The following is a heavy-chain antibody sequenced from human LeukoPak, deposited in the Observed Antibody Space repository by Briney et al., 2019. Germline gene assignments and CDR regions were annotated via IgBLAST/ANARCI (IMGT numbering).Heavy chain of an antibody. J-gene: IGHJ4*02. V-gene: IGHV3-33*01. CDR1: GFTFSNYG. CDR2: IWIDGSNE. D-gene: IGHD1-1*01. CDR3: ARDHSGTQDY. Sequence: GASLRLSCAASGFTFSNYGMHWVRQAPGKGLEWVAVIWIDGSNEYYADSAKGRFTIFRDNRRNTLYLQMNSLRAEDTAVYSCARDHSGTQDYWGQGTLVTVSS.